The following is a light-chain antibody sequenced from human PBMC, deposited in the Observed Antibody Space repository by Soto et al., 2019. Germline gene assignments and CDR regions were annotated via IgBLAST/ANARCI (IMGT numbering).Light chain of an antibody. Sequence: EIVLTQSPATLSLSPGERATLSCRACQSVSSYLAWYQQKPGQAPRLLIYDSSNRATGIPARFSGSGSGTDFTLTISSLEPEDFAVYYCQHRSNWPPLTFGGGTKVEI. CDR1: QSVSSY. CDR2: DSS. J-gene: IGKJ4*01. CDR3: QHRSNWPPLT. V-gene: IGKV3-11*01.